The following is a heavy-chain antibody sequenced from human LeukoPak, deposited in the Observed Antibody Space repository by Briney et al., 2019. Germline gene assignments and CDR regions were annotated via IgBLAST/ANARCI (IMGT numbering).Heavy chain of an antibody. J-gene: IGHJ4*02. CDR3: ARRYQLPLDY. CDR1: GGSFSGYY. CDR2: INHSGST. D-gene: IGHD2-2*01. Sequence: TSETLSLTCAVYGGSFSGYYWSWIRQPPGKGLEWIGEINHSGSTNYNPPLKSRVTISVDTPKNQFSLKLSSVTAADTAVYYCARRYQLPLDYWGQGTLVTVSS. V-gene: IGHV4-34*01.